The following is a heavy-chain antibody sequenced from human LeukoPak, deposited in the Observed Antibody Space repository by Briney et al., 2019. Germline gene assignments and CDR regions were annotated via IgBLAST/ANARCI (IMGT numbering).Heavy chain of an antibody. Sequence: SETLSLTCTVSGGSISSYYWSWIRQPPGKGLEWIGYIYYSGSTNYNPSLKSRVTISVDTSKNQFSLKLSSVTAADTAVYYCARDPNHDPWGQGTLVTVSS. CDR1: GGSISSYY. V-gene: IGHV4-59*12. J-gene: IGHJ5*02. CDR2: IYYSGST. D-gene: IGHD1-14*01. CDR3: ARDPNHDP.